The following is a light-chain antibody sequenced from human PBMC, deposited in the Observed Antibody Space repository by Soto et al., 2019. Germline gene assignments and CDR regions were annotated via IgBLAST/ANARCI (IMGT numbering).Light chain of an antibody. CDR2: GAS. CDR1: QSVSNF. J-gene: IGKJ4*01. V-gene: IGKV3-11*01. CDR3: PQRSNRLT. Sequence: EIVLTQSPATLSFSPGERATLSCRASQSVSNFLACYQQRPGQAPRLLLYGASNRATGTPARFSGSGSGTDFTLTSSILEPEDAAVYYCPQRSNRLTFGGGTKVEIK.